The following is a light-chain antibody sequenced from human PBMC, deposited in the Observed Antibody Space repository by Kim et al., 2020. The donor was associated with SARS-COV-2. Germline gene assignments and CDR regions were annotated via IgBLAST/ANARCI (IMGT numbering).Light chain of an antibody. CDR2: KDY. CDR3: FSAADNNWV. J-gene: IGLJ3*02. V-gene: IGLV3-27*01. Sequence: SVSPGQTARITCSGNILAKKYARWFQQKPGQAPVLVIYKDYERPSGIPERFSGSSSGTTVTLTISGAQVEEEADYYCFSAADNNWVFGGGTRLTVL. CDR1: ILAKKY.